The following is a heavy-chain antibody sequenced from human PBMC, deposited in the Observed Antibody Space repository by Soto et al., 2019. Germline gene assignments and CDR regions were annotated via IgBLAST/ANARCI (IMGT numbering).Heavy chain of an antibody. CDR2: MNPNSGNT. D-gene: IGHD4-17*01. Sequence: AASVKVSCKASGYTFTSYDINWVRQATGQGLEWMGWMNPNSGNTGYAQKFQGRVTMTRNTSISTAYMELSSLRSEDTAVYYCASVCRDDYGDYWESWFDPWGQVTLVTVSS. V-gene: IGHV1-8*01. CDR1: GYTFTSYD. J-gene: IGHJ5*02. CDR3: ASVCRDDYGDYWESWFDP.